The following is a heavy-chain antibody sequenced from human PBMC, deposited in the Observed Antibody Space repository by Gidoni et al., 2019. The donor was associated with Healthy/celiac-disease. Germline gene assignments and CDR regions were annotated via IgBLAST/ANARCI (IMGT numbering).Heavy chain of an antibody. D-gene: IGHD2-2*02. CDR1: GGTFSSYA. CDR3: ARQCSSTSCYIYGMDV. CDR2: INPILGIA. V-gene: IGHV1-69*04. Sequence: QVQLAQSGAEVKKPGSSVKVSCKASGGTFSSYAISWVRQAPGHGLEWMGRINPILGIANYAQKSQGRVTITADKSTSTAYMELSSLRSEDTAVYCCARQCSSTSCYIYGMDVWGQGTTVTVSS. J-gene: IGHJ6*02.